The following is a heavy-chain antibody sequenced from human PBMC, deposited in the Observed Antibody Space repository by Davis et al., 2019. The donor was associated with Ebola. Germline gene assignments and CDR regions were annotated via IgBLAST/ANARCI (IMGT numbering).Heavy chain of an antibody. CDR3: AKGRGLRGGSSGFLDY. J-gene: IGHJ4*02. D-gene: IGHD3-22*01. V-gene: IGHV3-23*01. CDR1: GFTFSNYA. CDR2: ISGGGGTT. Sequence: PGGSLRLSCAASGFTFSNYAMTWVRQAPGKGLEWVSAISGGGGTTYYADSVKGRFTISRDNSKNTLYLQMNSLRAEDTAVYYCAKGRGLRGGSSGFLDYWGQGTLVTVSS.